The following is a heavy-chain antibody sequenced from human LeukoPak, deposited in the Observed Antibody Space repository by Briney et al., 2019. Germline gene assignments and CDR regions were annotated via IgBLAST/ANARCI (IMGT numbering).Heavy chain of an antibody. CDR3: TRDRGAYNLYDY. CDR2: IRSKAYGETA. V-gene: IGHV3-49*03. J-gene: IGHJ4*02. CDR1: GFTCGDYA. D-gene: IGHD1-1*01. Sequence: GGSLRLSCTASGFTCGDYAMSWIRQAPGKGLEWVGFIRSKAYGETADYAASVKGRFTISRDDSKATAYLQMNSLKTEDTAVYHCTRDRGAYNLYDYWGQGTLVTVSS.